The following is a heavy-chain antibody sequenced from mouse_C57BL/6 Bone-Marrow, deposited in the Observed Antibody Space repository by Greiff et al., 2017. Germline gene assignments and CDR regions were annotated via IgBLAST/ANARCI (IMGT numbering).Heavy chain of an antibody. CDR3: ARSDYYGPDY. D-gene: IGHD1-1*01. Sequence: EVQLVESGGGLVKPGGSLKLSCAASGFTFSSYTMSWVRQTPEKRLEWVATISGGGGNTYYPDSVKGRFTISRDNAKNPLYLQMSSLRSEDTALYYCARSDYYGPDYWGQGTTLTVSS. CDR1: GFTFSSYT. V-gene: IGHV5-9*01. J-gene: IGHJ2*01. CDR2: ISGGGGNT.